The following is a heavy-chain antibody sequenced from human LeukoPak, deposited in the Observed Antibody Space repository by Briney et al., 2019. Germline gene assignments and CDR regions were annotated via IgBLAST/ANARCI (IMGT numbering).Heavy chain of an antibody. CDR1: GGSISSSSYY. J-gene: IGHJ5*02. CDR2: IYTSGST. D-gene: IGHD3-3*01. Sequence: SETLSLTCTVSGGSISSSSYYWSWIRQPAGKGLEWIGRIYTSGSTNYNPSLKSRVTISVDTSKNQFSLNLSSVTAADTAVFFCARGRMGYAFWSGWFDPWGQGTLVTVSS. V-gene: IGHV4-61*02. CDR3: ARGRMGYAFWSGWFDP.